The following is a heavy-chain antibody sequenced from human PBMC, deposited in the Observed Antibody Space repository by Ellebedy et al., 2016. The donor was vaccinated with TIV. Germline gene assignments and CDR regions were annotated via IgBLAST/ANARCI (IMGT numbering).Heavy chain of an antibody. CDR3: AKEANVVVITATPGADAFDI. Sequence: GESLKISCAASGFTFSNYAMSWVRQAPGKGLEWVSAISGSGDSTYYADSVKGRFTVSRDNSKQMLYLQMSSLRAEDTTIYYCAKEANVVVITATPGADAFDIWGQGTMVTVSS. CDR2: ISGSGDST. V-gene: IGHV3-23*01. CDR1: GFTFSNYA. J-gene: IGHJ3*02. D-gene: IGHD2-15*01.